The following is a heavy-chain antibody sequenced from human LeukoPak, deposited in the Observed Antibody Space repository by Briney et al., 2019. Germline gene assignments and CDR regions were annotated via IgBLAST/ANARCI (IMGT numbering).Heavy chain of an antibody. CDR3: ARRGNRLAGAGTDY. D-gene: IGHD6-13*01. J-gene: IGHJ4*02. V-gene: IGHV3-7*03. Sequence: GGSLRLSCAASGFTFSSYWMSWVRQAPGKGLEWVANIKQDGSEKYYVDSVKGRFTISRDNAKNSLFLQMNSLRAEDTAVYYCARRGNRLAGAGTDYWGQGTLVTVSS. CDR2: IKQDGSEK. CDR1: GFTFSSYW.